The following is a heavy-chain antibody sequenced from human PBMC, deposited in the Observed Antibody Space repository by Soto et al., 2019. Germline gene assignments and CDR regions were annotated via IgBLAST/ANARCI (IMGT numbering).Heavy chain of an antibody. Sequence: QVQLQESGPGLVKPSQTLSLICTVSGGSINSGGYYWNWIRQHPGKGLQWIGYIFYSGSTDYNPFLMSRVTISADTSENQFTLNLSSVTAADTAVYFCARGCSQSGYSSSWVFDYWGQGTLVNVSS. CDR1: GGSINSGGYY. J-gene: IGHJ4*02. CDR2: IFYSGST. V-gene: IGHV4-31*03. D-gene: IGHD6-13*01. CDR3: ARGCSQSGYSSSWVFDY.